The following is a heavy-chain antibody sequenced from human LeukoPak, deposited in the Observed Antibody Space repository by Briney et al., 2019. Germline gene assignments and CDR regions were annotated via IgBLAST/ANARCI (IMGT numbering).Heavy chain of an antibody. V-gene: IGHV4-61*09. Sequence: PSETLSLTCTVSGGSISSGNYYWSWIRLPAGKGLEWIGHIYTGGSTNYNPSLKSRVTISVDTSKNQFSLNLSSMTAADTAVYYCARDSLYNFWSGYYHTTYYFDYWGQGTLVTVSS. J-gene: IGHJ4*02. CDR3: ARDSLYNFWSGYYHTTYYFDY. CDR2: IYTGGST. CDR1: GGSISSGNYY. D-gene: IGHD3-3*01.